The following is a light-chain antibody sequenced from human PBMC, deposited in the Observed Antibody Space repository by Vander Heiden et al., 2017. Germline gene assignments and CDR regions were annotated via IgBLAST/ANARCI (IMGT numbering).Light chain of an antibody. CDR1: SSNIGAGYD. Sequence: QSVLTQPPSVSGAPGQRVTISCTGSSSNIGAGYDVHWYQQLPGTAPKLLIFGNSNRPSGVPDRFSGSKSGTSASLTTTGVQAEEEADYYCQSYDSSLSGYVFGTGTKLTVL. J-gene: IGLJ1*01. CDR2: GNS. V-gene: IGLV1-40*01. CDR3: QSYDSSLSGYV.